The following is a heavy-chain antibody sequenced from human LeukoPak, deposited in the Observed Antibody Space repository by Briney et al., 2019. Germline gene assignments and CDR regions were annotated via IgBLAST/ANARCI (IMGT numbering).Heavy chain of an antibody. J-gene: IGHJ6*02. CDR2: MYSSGST. Sequence: SETLSLTCTVSGGSISSYYWSWIRQPAGKGLEWIGRMYSSGSTNYNPSLKSRVTTSVDTSKNQFSLKLSSVTAADTAVYYCARDKTSGDWGQYCYYGMDVWGQGTTVTVSS. V-gene: IGHV4-4*07. CDR1: GGSISSYY. CDR3: ARDKTSGDWGQYCYYGMDV. D-gene: IGHD2-21*01.